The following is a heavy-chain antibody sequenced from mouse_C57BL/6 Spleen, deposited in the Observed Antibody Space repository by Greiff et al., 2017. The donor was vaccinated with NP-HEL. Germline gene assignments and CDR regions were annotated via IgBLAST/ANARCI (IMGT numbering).Heavy chain of an antibody. J-gene: IGHJ3*01. CDR3: AREDSYDALAY. CDR2: INPSSGST. Sequence: QVQLKESGAELAKPGASVKLSCKASGYTFTSYWMHWVKQRPGQGLEWIGYINPSSGSTKYTQKFKDKATLTADKSSSKAYMQLINLTYEEYAVNYCAREDSYDALAYWGQGTLVTVSA. D-gene: IGHD2-3*01. CDR1: GYTFTSYW. V-gene: IGHV1-7*01.